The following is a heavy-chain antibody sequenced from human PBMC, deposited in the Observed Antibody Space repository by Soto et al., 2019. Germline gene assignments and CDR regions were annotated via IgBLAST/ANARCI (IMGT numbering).Heavy chain of an antibody. CDR3: ARDPGYGDYEIDS. V-gene: IGHV1-18*01. J-gene: IGHJ4*02. Sequence: QVQLVQSGAEVKKPGASVKVSCKASGYTVTSYGISWVRQAPGQGLEWMGWISASNGNTNYAQKLQGRVTMTTDTASSIAYMELRLLRSDDTAVYYCARDPGYGDYEIDSRGQATLVTVSS. D-gene: IGHD4-17*01. CDR2: ISASNGNT. CDR1: GYTVTSYG.